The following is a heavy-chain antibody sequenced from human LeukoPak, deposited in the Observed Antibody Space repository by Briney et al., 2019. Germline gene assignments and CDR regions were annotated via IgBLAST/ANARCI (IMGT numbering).Heavy chain of an antibody. CDR3: AGDRGYGDHPSWIDP. CDR1: GFTLRSYT. D-gene: IGHD5-12*01. Sequence: GGSLRLSCAASGFTLRSYTMNWVRQAPGKGLEWVSSIGISSNKIYYADSVKGRFIISRDNAKNSVYLQMNSLRAEDTAVYCAGDRGYGDHPSWIDPWGQGTQVTVSS. V-gene: IGHV3-21*01. J-gene: IGHJ5*02. CDR2: IGISSNKI.